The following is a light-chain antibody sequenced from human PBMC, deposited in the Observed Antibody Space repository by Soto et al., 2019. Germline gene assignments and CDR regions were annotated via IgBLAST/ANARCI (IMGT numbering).Light chain of an antibody. CDR2: KAS. Sequence: DIQMTQFPSTLSASIGDRVTITCRASQTVSSWLAWYQQKPGKAPKLLIYKASNLESGVPSRFSGSGSGTEFTLTISSLQPDDFATYYCQQYHPYSPYTFGQGTRLEIK. J-gene: IGKJ2*01. V-gene: IGKV1-5*03. CDR1: QTVSSW. CDR3: QQYHPYSPYT.